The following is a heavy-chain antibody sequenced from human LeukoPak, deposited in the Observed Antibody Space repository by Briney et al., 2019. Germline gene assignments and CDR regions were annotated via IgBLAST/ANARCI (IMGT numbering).Heavy chain of an antibody. D-gene: IGHD3-10*01. J-gene: IGHJ4*02. V-gene: IGHV4-34*01. CDR2: INHSGST. Sequence: SETLSLTCAVYGGSFSGYYWSWIRQPPGKGLEWIGEINHSGSTNYNPSLKSRVTISVDTPKNQFSLKLSSVTAADTAVYYCARGPPRYGSGSYGFDYWGQGNLVTVSS. CDR1: GGSFSGYY. CDR3: ARGPPRYGSGSYGFDY.